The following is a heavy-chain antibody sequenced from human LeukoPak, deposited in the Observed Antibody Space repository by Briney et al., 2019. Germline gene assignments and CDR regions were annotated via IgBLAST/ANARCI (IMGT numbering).Heavy chain of an antibody. V-gene: IGHV3-49*04. J-gene: IGHJ4*02. CDR3: TRDQTPYY. Sequence: PGRSLRLSCTASGFTFGDYAMTWVRQAPGKGLEWVGFIASGTYGGTAEYAASVKGRFTISRDDSKSIAYLQMNSLKTEDTAVYYCTRDQTPYYWGQGTLVTVSS. CDR2: IASGTYGGTA. CDR1: GFTFGDYA.